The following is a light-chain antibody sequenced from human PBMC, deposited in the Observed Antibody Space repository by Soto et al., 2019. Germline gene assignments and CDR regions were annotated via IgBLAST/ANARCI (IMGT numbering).Light chain of an antibody. CDR2: GAS. V-gene: IGKV3-20*01. CDR3: QQYGSSPWT. Sequence: EIVLAQSPGTLSLSPGERATLSCRASQSVSSRSLAWYQQKPGQAPRLLIYGASSRAPGIPDRFSGSGSGTDFTLTISRLEPEDFAVYYCQQYGSSPWTFGQGTKVEI. J-gene: IGKJ1*01. CDR1: QSVSSRS.